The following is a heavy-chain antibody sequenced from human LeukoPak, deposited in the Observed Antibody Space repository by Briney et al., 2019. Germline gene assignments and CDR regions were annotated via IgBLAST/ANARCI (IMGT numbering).Heavy chain of an antibody. CDR2: INHSGST. CDR1: GGSFSGCY. Sequence: SETLSLTCAVYGGSFSGCYWSWIRQPPGKGLEWIGEINHSGSTNYNPSLKSRVTISVDTSKNQFSLKLSSVTAADTAVYYCARCEGVAARRQVGNWFDPWGQGTLVTVSS. CDR3: ARCEGVAARRQVGNWFDP. D-gene: IGHD6-6*01. J-gene: IGHJ5*02. V-gene: IGHV4-34*01.